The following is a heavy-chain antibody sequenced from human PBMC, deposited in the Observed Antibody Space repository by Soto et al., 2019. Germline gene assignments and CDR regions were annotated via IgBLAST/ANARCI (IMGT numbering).Heavy chain of an antibody. CDR3: AKVVVPARIGAFDI. V-gene: IGHV3-23*01. Sequence: PGGSMRLSSAASGFNFSSYAMSWVRKETGKGLEWVSAISGSGGSTYYADSVKGRFTISRDNSKNTLYLQMNSLRAEDTAVYYCAKVVVPARIGAFDIWGQGTMVTVSS. CDR1: GFNFSSYA. D-gene: IGHD2-2*01. CDR2: ISGSGGST. J-gene: IGHJ3*02.